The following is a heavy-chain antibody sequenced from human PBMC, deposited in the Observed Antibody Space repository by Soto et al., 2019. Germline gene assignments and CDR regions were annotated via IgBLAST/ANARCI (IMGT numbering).Heavy chain of an antibody. CDR2: ISPSGRP. CDR3: HRGVFC. V-gene: IGHV4-30-2*01. CDR1: GGSVSSGGYS. D-gene: IGHD2-8*01. J-gene: IGHJ4*02. Sequence: SETLSLTCSVSGGSVSSGGYSCSWMGQAPGKGLEWIGFISPSGRPAYNPSLKSRVSISVDTSKNQISLELSSVTAADSAGYYRHRGVFCWGPGTLVTVSS.